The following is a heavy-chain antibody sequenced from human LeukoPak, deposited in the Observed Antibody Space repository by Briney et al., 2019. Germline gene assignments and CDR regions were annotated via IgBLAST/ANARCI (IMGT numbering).Heavy chain of an antibody. CDR3: AKPLSSGWYLDYFDS. CDR2: ISGSGGST. D-gene: IGHD6-19*01. V-gene: IGHV3-23*01. J-gene: IGHJ4*02. Sequence: GGSLRLSCAASGFTFSSYTMSWVRQAPGKGLEWVSAISGSGGSTYYADSVKGRFTISRDNSKNTLYLQRNSLRAEDTAVYYCAKPLSSGWYLDYFDSWGQGTLVTVSS. CDR1: GFTFSSYT.